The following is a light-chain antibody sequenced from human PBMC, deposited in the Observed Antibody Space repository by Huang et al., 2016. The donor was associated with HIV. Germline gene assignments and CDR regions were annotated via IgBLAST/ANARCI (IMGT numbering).Light chain of an antibody. CDR3: LQDHIYPWT. CDR2: SAS. J-gene: IGKJ1*01. Sequence: AIQMTQSPVSLSASVGDRVTITCRASQDIGNDLGWYQQRIGKAPKLLVSSASHLQSGVPSRFTGSGSATHFSLTISGLQFEDFATYYCLQDHIYPWTFGQGTKVEI. V-gene: IGKV1-6*01. CDR1: QDIGND.